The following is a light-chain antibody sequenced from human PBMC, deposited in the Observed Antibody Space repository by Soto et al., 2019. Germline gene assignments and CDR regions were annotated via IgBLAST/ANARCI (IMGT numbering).Light chain of an antibody. CDR1: QSVSSSY. CDR2: GAS. J-gene: IGKJ1*01. CDR3: QQYGSSPWT. Sequence: EIVLTQSPGTLSLSPGERATLSCRASQSVSSSYLAWYQQKPGQAPMPLIYGASSRAIGIPDRFSGSGSGSDFPLTISRLEPEDFAVYYCQQYGSSPWTFGQGTKVEIK. V-gene: IGKV3-20*01.